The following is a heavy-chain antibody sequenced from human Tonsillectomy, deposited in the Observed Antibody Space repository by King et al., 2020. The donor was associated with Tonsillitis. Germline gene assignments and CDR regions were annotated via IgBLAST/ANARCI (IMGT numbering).Heavy chain of an antibody. J-gene: IGHJ5*02. CDR2: IYYSGST. CDR1: GGSISSSSYY. Sequence: LQLQESGPGLVKPSETLSLTCTVSGGSISSSSYYWGWIRQPPGKGLEWIGSIYYSGSTYYNPSLKSRVTISVDTSKNQFSLKLSSVTAADTAVYYCARRDQERSSWGEYNWFDPWGQGTLVTVSS. D-gene: IGHD6-13*01. V-gene: IGHV4-39*01. CDR3: ARRDQERSSWGEYNWFDP.